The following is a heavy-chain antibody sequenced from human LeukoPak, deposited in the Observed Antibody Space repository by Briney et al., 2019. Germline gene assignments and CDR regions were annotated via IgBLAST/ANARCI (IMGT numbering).Heavy chain of an antibody. J-gene: IGHJ4*02. Sequence: SETLSLTCAVYGGSFSGYYWSWIRQPPGKGLEWIGEINHSGSTNYNPSLKSRVTISLDTSKNQFSLKLSSVTAADTAVYYCARVSTSPISKSIAVAGRGLRIDYWGQGTLVTVSS. CDR3: ARVSTSPISKSIAVAGRGLRIDY. V-gene: IGHV4-34*01. D-gene: IGHD6-19*01. CDR1: GGSFSGYY. CDR2: INHSGST.